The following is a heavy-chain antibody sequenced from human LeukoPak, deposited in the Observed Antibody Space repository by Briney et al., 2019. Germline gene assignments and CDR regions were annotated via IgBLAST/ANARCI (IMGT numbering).Heavy chain of an antibody. Sequence: SETLSLTCTVSGGSISSSSYYLGWIRHPPGKGLEWIGSIYYSGSTYYNPSLKSRVTISVDTSKNQFSLKLSSVTAADTAVYYCARGLFYMDVWGKGTTVTVSS. CDR3: ARGLFYMDV. CDR1: GGSISSSSYY. V-gene: IGHV4-39*01. D-gene: IGHD6-25*01. J-gene: IGHJ6*03. CDR2: IYYSGST.